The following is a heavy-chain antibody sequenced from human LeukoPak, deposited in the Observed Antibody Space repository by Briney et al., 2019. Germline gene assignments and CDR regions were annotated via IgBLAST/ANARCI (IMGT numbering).Heavy chain of an antibody. CDR3: ARSANYFDTSGQDY. CDR2: TNRDDSDT. CDR1: GFTFKNYG. J-gene: IGHJ4*02. D-gene: IGHD3-22*01. V-gene: IGHV3-74*01. Sequence: GGSLRLSCAGSGFTFKNYGVHWVRQAPGKGLVWVSRTNRDDSDTSYADSVKGRFTISRDKAKSTLYLQMNSLRVEDTAVYYCARSANYFDTSGQDYWGQGTLVTVSS.